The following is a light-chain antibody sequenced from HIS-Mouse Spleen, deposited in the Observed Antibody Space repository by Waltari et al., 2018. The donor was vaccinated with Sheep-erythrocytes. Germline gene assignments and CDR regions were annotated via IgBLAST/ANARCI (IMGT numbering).Light chain of an antibody. J-gene: IGLJ3*02. V-gene: IGLV2-23*01. CDR1: SSYVGSYNL. CDR3: CSYAGSSTWV. CDR2: EGS. Sequence: QSALTQHASVSGSPGQPITISCTGTSSYVGSYNLVSWYQPHPGKAPKLMIYEGSKRPSGVSNRFSGSKSGNTASLTISGLQAEDEADYYCCSYAGSSTWVFGGGTKLTVL.